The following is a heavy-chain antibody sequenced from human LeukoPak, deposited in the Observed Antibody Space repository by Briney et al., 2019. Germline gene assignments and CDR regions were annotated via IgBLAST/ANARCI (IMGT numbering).Heavy chain of an antibody. V-gene: IGHV3-48*03. CDR1: EFTFSSYE. J-gene: IGHJ4*02. CDR3: ARVPRSSRIPIFR. Sequence: GGSLRLSCAASEFTFSSYEMNWVRQAPGKGLERVSYTSSSGDTIYYADSVKGRFTISRDNAKNSLYLQLNSLRAEDTAVYYCARVPRSSRIPIFRWGQGTLVTVSS. CDR2: TSSSGDTI. D-gene: IGHD3-3*01.